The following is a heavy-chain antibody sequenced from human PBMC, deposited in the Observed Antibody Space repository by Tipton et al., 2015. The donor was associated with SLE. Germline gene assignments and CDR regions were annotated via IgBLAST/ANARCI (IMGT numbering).Heavy chain of an antibody. CDR3: AREPPRPDAFDI. CDR1: GGSISSSSYY. Sequence: TLSLTCTVSGGSISSSSYYWTWIRQPPGKGLEWIGYIYNSGSINYNPSLKSRVTISVDTSKNQFSLKLSSVTAADTAVYYCAREPPRPDAFDIWGQGTMVTVSS. V-gene: IGHV4-61*01. J-gene: IGHJ3*02. CDR2: IYNSGSI.